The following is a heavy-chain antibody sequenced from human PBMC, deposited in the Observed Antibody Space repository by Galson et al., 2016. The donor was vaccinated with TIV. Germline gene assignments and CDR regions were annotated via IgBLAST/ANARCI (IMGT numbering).Heavy chain of an antibody. CDR3: ARTLTSYYFDY. D-gene: IGHD1-20*01. Sequence: SLRLSCAASGFTFSSYPMNWVRQAPGKGLECVAVISYDGSNHADSVKGRFTISRDKSKNTLFLQMNSLRADDTAVYYCARTLTSYYFDYWGRGTLVTVSS. CDR1: GFTFSSYP. J-gene: IGHJ4*02. CDR2: ISYDGSN. V-gene: IGHV3-30-3*01.